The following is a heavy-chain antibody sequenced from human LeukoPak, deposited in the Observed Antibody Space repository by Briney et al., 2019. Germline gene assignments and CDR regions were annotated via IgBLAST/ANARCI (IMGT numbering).Heavy chain of an antibody. V-gene: IGHV4-59*01. D-gene: IGHD1-26*01. CDR2: IYYSGST. CDR1: GSSISSYY. Sequence: SETLSLTCTVSGSSISSYYWSWIRQPPGKGLEWIGYIYYSGSTNYNPSLKSRVTISVDTSKNQFSLKLSSVTAADTAVYYCARVVGATKTFDYWGQGTLVTVSS. J-gene: IGHJ4*02. CDR3: ARVVGATKTFDY.